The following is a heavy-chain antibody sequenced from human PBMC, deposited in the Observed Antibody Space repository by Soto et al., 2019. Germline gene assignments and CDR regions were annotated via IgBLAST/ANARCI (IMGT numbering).Heavy chain of an antibody. J-gene: IGHJ6*03. CDR1: GYTFTSYD. Sequence: ASVKVSCKASGYTFTSYDINWVRQATGQGLEWMGWMNPNSGNTGYAQKFQGRVTMTRNTSISTAYMELSSLRSEDTAVYYCARGRGYSYNYYYMDVWGKGTTVTVSS. V-gene: IGHV1-8*01. CDR2: MNPNSGNT. D-gene: IGHD5-18*01. CDR3: ARGRGYSYNYYYMDV.